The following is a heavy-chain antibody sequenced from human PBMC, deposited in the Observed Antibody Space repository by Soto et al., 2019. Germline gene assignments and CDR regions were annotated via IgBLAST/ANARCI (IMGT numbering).Heavy chain of an antibody. D-gene: IGHD2-2*01. CDR1: VFTFSGSA. V-gene: IGHV3-73*01. CDR3: TRHGYYCSSTSCYRWFDP. J-gene: IGHJ5*02. CDR2: IRSKANSYAT. Sequence: GGSLRLSCAASVFTFSGSAMHWVRQASGKGLEWVGRIRSKANSYATAYAASVKGRFTISRDDSKNTAYLQMNSLKTEDTAVYYCTRHGYYCSSTSCYRWFDPWGQGTLVTVSS.